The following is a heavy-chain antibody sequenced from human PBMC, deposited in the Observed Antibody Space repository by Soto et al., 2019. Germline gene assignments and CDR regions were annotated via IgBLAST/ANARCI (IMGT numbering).Heavy chain of an antibody. CDR2: IYPGDSDT. D-gene: IGHD2-15*01. J-gene: IGHJ6*02. CDR1: GYSFTSYW. CDR3: ARAPACSGGSCYFLKSYYYYYGMDV. Sequence: PGESLKISCKGSGYSFTSYWIGWVRQMPGKGLEWMGIIYPGDSDTRYSPSFQGQVTISADKSISTAYLQWSSLKASDTAMYYCARAPACSGGSCYFLKSYYYYYGMDVWGQGTTVTVSS. V-gene: IGHV5-51*01.